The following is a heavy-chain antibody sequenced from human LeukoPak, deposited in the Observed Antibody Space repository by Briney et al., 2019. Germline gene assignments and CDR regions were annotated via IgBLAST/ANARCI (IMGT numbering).Heavy chain of an antibody. Sequence: GGSLRLSCAASGFTFSSYSMNWVRQAPGKGLEWVSSISSSSSYIYYADSVKGRFTISRDNAKNSLYLQMNSLRAEDTAVYYCARPPYSSSWEFDPWGQGTLVTVSS. CDR3: ARPPYSSSWEFDP. CDR2: ISSSSSYI. V-gene: IGHV3-21*01. J-gene: IGHJ5*02. CDR1: GFTFSSYS. D-gene: IGHD6-13*01.